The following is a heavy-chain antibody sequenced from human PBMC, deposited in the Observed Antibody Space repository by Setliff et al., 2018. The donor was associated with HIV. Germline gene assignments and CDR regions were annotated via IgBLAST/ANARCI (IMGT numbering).Heavy chain of an antibody. D-gene: IGHD6-13*01. CDR2: ISAYNGNT. CDR3: ARGADIAAAGQAKGGAFDI. V-gene: IGHV1-18*01. J-gene: IGHJ3*02. CDR1: GYTFTSYG. Sequence: VASVKVSCKASGYTFTSYGISWVRQAPGQGLEWMGWISAYNGNTNYAQKLQGRVTMTTDTSTSTAYMELRSLRSDDTAVYYCARGADIAAAGQAKGGAFDIWGQGTMVTV.